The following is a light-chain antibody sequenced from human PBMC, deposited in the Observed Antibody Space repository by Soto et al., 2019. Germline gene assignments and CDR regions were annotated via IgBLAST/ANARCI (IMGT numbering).Light chain of an antibody. J-gene: IGLJ2*01. Sequence: QSVLTQPPSASGTPGQRVTISCAGSSANIGSNFVYWYQQLPGTAPKLLIYRNNQRPSGVPDRFSGSKSGTSASLAISGLRSEYEADYYCAAWDDRLSGPHVVFGGGTQLTVL. CDR2: RNN. CDR1: SANIGSNF. CDR3: AAWDDRLSGPHVV. V-gene: IGLV1-47*01.